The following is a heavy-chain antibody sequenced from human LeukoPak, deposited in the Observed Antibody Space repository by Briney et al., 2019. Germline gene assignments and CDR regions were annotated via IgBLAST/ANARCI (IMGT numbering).Heavy chain of an antibody. D-gene: IGHD2-15*01. Sequence: ASVKVSCKASGYTFTSYAMNWVRQAPGQGLEWMGWINTNTGNPTYAQGFTGRFVFSLDTSVSTAYLQISSLKAEDTAVYYCAGESTSGLGYCSGGSCRDPPYYFDYWGQGTLVTVSS. J-gene: IGHJ4*02. V-gene: IGHV7-4-1*02. CDR3: AGESTSGLGYCSGGSCRDPPYYFDY. CDR1: GYTFTSYA. CDR2: INTNTGNP.